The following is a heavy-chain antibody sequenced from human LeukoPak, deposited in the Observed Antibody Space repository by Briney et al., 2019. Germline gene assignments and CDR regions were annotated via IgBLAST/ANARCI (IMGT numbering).Heavy chain of an antibody. CDR3: ARPDYFASHD. CDR2: VYPDDSRT. CDR1: GYNFPKSW. J-gene: IGHJ4*02. V-gene: IGHV5-51*01. D-gene: IGHD2/OR15-2a*01. Sequence: GESLKISCKASGYNFPKSWIGWVRQMPGKGLEWMAIVYPDDSRTKYSPSFQGQVTISADKSINTAYLQWSSLSASDTAMYYCARPDYFASHDWGQGTPVTVSS.